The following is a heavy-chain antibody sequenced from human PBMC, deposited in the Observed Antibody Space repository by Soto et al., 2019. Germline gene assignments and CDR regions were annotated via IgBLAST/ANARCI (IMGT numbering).Heavy chain of an antibody. CDR2: IRFDGSTA. J-gene: IGHJ4*02. V-gene: IGHV3-33*01. CDR3: VRDRPNTESLTGYFDT. D-gene: IGHD3-9*01. CDR1: FRTFR. Sequence: FRTFRMHWVRRAPGKGLEWLATIRFDGSTARYAESVRGRFKISRDNSMNTLYLQLDRLRVEDTAVYYCVRDRPNTESLTGYFDTWGQGTPVTVSS.